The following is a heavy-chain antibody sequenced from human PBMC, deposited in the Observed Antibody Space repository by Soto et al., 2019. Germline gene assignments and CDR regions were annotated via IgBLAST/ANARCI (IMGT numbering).Heavy chain of an antibody. CDR2: TYYRSKWYN. V-gene: IGHV6-1*01. J-gene: IGHJ4*02. CDR1: GESVASNSAG. Sequence: TRSLTCAVSGESVASNSAGWNWIRQSPSRGLEWLGRTYYRSKWYNDYAESVKSRITINPDTSKNQFSLHLNSVTPEDTAVYYCARDPPDFHSAFDSSGQRTLVTVSS. D-gene: IGHD4-4*01. CDR3: ARDPPDFHSAFDS.